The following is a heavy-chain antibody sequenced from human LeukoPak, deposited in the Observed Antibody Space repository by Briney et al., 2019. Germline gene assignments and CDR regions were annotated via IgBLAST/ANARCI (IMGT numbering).Heavy chain of an antibody. D-gene: IGHD3-22*01. CDR3: AKKPSSGYYYIDY. J-gene: IGHJ4*02. CDR1: GFTFSSYA. V-gene: IGHV3-23*01. CDR2: ISDSGDST. Sequence: PGGSLRLSCAASGFTFSSYAMSWVRQAPGKGLEWVSTISDSGDSTYYADSVKGRFTISRDNSKNTLYLQMNSLRAEDTAVYCCAKKPSSGYYYIDYWGQGTLVTVSS.